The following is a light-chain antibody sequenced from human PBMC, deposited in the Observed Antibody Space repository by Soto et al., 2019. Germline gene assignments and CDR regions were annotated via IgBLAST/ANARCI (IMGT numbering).Light chain of an antibody. J-gene: IGLJ1*01. CDR2: ENN. CDR1: SSNIGAGYE. Sequence: QSVLTQPPSVSEAPGQRVTISCTGSSSNIGAGYEAHWYQQVPGTAPKLLIYENNNRPSGVPDRFSGSKSGTSASLAITGLLAEDEAEYYCQSYDSSRSGYVFGTGTKVTVL. CDR3: QSYDSSRSGYV. V-gene: IGLV1-40*01.